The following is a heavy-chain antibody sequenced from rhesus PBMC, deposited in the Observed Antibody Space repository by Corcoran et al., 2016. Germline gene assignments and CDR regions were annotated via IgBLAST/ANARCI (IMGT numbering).Heavy chain of an antibody. CDR3: ARDRTTVGYFDY. J-gene: IGHJ4*01. V-gene: IGHV4-76*01. D-gene: IGHD4-29*01. CDR2: NYGSSEST. Sequence: QVQLQESGPGVVKPSETLSLTCAVSGYSISSGYDWSWIRQPQEKGLEWIGYNYGSSESTNYNPSHKNRVTISTDPSKNQFSLKLRSVTAADTAVYYCARDRTTVGYFDYWGQGVLVTVSS. CDR1: GYSISSGYD.